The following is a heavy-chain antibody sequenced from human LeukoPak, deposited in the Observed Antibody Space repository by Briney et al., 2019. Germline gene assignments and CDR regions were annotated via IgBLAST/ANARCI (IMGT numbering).Heavy chain of an antibody. Sequence: GGSLRLSCAASGFTFTNYWMTWVRQAPGKGPEWVANIRQDGSETNYVDSVRGRFTIARDNTKKSLYLQMTSLRGEDTAVYYCASRAGKPGNTPWCFDYWGQGALVTVSS. CDR3: ASRAGKPGNTPWCFDY. J-gene: IGHJ4*02. D-gene: IGHD1-7*01. CDR2: IRQDGSET. CDR1: GFTFTNYW. V-gene: IGHV3-7*01.